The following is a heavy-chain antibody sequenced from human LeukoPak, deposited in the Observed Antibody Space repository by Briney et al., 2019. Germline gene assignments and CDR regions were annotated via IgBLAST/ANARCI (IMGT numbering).Heavy chain of an antibody. V-gene: IGHV4-34*01. CDR3: ARKGAKESSSWASYFDY. J-gene: IGHJ4*02. Sequence: SETLSLTCAVYGGSFSGYYWSWIRQPPGKGLEWIGEINHSGSTNYNPSLKSRVTISVDTPKNQFSLKLSSVTAADTAVYYCARKGAKESSSWASYFDYWGQGTLVTVSS. D-gene: IGHD6-6*01. CDR2: INHSGST. CDR1: GGSFSGYY.